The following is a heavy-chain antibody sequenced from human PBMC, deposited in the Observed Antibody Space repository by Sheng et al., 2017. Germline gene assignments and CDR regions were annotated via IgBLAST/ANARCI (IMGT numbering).Heavy chain of an antibody. Sequence: QVQLVESGGGLVEPGGSLRLSCAASGFTFSDYYMSWIRQAPGKGLEWVSYITSGNAIYYSDSVKGRFTISRDNAEKSLYLQMSSLRAEDTAIYYCARVGDSTVAKLDYWGQGTLVTVSS. CDR2: ITSGNAI. D-gene: IGHD5-18*01. V-gene: IGHV3-11*04. CDR3: ARVGDSTVAKLDY. J-gene: IGHJ4*02. CDR1: GFTFSDYY.